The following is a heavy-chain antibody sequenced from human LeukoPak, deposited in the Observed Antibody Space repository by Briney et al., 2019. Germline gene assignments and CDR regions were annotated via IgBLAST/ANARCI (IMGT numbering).Heavy chain of an antibody. V-gene: IGHV3-49*04. CDR3: TSSSSWYRR. D-gene: IGHD6-13*01. CDR2: IRSKAYGGTT. CDR1: GFTFSSYA. J-gene: IGHJ4*02. Sequence: GGSLRLSCAASGFTFSSYAMSWVRQAPGKGREWVGFIRSKAYGGTTEYAASVKGRFTISRDDSKSIAYLQMNSLKTEDTAVYYCTSSSSWYRRWGQGTLVTVSS.